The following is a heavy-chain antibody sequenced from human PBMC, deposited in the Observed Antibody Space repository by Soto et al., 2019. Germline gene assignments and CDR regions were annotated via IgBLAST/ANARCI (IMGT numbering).Heavy chain of an antibody. Sequence: ASVKVSCKASGYTFTSYEMYWVRQAPGQGLEWMGIINPSGGSTTYAQKFQGRVTITRDTSASTAYMELSSLRSEDTAVYYCARGGEPIDYWGQGTLVTVSS. CDR3: ARGGEPIDY. V-gene: IGHV1-46*01. D-gene: IGHD2-21*01. CDR2: INPSGGST. CDR1: GYTFTSYE. J-gene: IGHJ4*02.